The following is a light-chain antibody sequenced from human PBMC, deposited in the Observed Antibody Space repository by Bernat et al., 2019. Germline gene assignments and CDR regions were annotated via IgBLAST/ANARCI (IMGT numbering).Light chain of an antibody. J-gene: IGKJ4*01. CDR2: AAS. V-gene: IGKV3-15*01. CDR3: QQYSNWPPYT. Sequence: EIVMTQSPATLSVSPGERATLSCRASQSVSRNLAWYQQKPGQAPRLLISAASTRATGVPARFSGSGSGTEFTLTISSLQLEDFAVYYCQQYSNWPPYTFGGGTKVEIK. CDR1: QSVSRN.